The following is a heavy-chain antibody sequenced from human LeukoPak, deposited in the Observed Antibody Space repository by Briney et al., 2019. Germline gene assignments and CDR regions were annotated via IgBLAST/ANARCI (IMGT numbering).Heavy chain of an antibody. CDR3: ARTYYDFWSGYAVSTWFDP. V-gene: IGHV4-59*01. J-gene: IGHJ5*02. CDR2: IYYSGST. D-gene: IGHD3-3*01. Sequence: ASETLSLTCTVSGGSISSYYWSWIRQPPGKGLEWIGYIYYSGSTNYNPSLKSRVTISVDTSKNQFSLKLSSVTAADTAVYYCARTYYDFWSGYAVSTWFDPRGQGTLVTVSS. CDR1: GGSISSYY.